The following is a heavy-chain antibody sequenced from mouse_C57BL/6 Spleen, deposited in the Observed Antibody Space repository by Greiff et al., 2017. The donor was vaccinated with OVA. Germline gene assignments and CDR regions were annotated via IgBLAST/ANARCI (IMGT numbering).Heavy chain of an antibody. D-gene: IGHD1-1*01. Sequence: VQLQQPGAELVMPGASVKLSCKASGYTFTSYWMHWVKQRPGQGLEWIGEIDPSDSYTNYNQKFKGKSTLTVDKSSSTAYMQLSSLTSEDSAVYYCAREVAQDYAMDYWGQGTSVTVSS. CDR3: AREVAQDYAMDY. CDR2: IDPSDSYT. V-gene: IGHV1-69*01. CDR1: GYTFTSYW. J-gene: IGHJ4*01.